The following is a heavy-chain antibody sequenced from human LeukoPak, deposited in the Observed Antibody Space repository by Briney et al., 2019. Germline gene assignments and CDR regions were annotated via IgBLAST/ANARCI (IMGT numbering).Heavy chain of an antibody. V-gene: IGHV1-69*05. J-gene: IGHJ4*02. CDR3: GSGYDSDPIDY. D-gene: IGHD5-12*01. Sequence: SVKVSCKASGGTFSSYAISWVRQAPGQGLEWMGGIIPIFGTANYAQKFQGRVTITTDESTSTAYMELSSLRSEDTAVYYCGSGYDSDPIDYWGQGTLVTVSS. CDR2: IIPIFGTA. CDR1: GGTFSSYA.